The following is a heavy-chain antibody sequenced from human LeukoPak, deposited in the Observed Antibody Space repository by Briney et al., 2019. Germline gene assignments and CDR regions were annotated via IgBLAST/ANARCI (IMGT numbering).Heavy chain of an antibody. D-gene: IGHD3-3*01. J-gene: IGHJ4*02. CDR3: AWSGEAD. CDR2: IKRDGSER. V-gene: IGHV3-7*01. Sequence: GGSLRLSCAASRFSFRSYWMSWVRRAPGKGLEWVADIKRDGSERYYVDSVKGRFTVSRDNAENSVSPQMNSLRPEDTAVYYCAWSGEADWGQGTLVTVSS. CDR1: RFSFRSYW.